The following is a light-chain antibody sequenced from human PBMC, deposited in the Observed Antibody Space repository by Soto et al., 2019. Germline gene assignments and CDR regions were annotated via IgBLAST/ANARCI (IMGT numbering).Light chain of an antibody. CDR2: AAS. CDR1: QSIYSW. Sequence: DIQMTQSPSSVSASVGDRVTITCRASQSIYSWLAWYQQKSGRAPKLLIYAASNLQSGVPSRFSGSGSGTDFTLTITSLQPEDFGTYYCQQLNSFPITSGQGTRVEVK. V-gene: IGKV1D-12*01. J-gene: IGKJ5*01. CDR3: QQLNSFPIT.